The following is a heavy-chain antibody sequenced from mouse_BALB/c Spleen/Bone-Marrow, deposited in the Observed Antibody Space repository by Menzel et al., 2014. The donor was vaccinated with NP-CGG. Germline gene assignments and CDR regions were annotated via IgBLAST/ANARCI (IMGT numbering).Heavy chain of an antibody. Sequence: EVKLMESGGDLVKPGGSLKLSCVAPGFTFSSYGMSWVRQTPDKRLEWVATISSGGSSTYYPASVKGRSTISRDNAKSTLYLQMSSLNSEDTAMYYCTRRPLQANSYFDCWGQGTTLTVSS. CDR2: ISSGGSST. D-gene: IGHD3-2*02. CDR1: GFTFSSYG. CDR3: TRRPLQANSYFDC. V-gene: IGHV5-6*02. J-gene: IGHJ2*01.